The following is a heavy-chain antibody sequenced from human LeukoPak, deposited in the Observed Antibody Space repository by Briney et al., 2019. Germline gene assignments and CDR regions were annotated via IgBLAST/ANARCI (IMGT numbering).Heavy chain of an antibody. D-gene: IGHD6-19*01. CDR3: ARAFVYSSGRLFDY. J-gene: IGHJ4*02. CDR1: AFSFNTCG. CDR2: IRYNGNDQ. Sequence: GGSLRLSCATSAFSFNTCGMHWVRQAPGKGPQWVAFIRYNGNDQYYADSVKGRFTISRDNSKNTVFLQMNSLRAEDTAVYFCARAFVYSSGRLFDYWGQGTLVTVSS. V-gene: IGHV3-30*02.